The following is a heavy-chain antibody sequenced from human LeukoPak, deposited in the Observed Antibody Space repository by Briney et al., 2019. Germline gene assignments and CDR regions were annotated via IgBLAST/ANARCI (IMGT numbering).Heavy chain of an antibody. D-gene: IGHD4-17*01. CDR3: ARVGGYDYGDYPLFY. V-gene: IGHV1-69*02. J-gene: IGHJ4*02. Sequence: SVKVSCKASGGTFSSYTISWVRQAPGQGLEWMGRIIPILGIANYAQKFQGRVTITADKSTSTAYMELSSLRSEDTAVYYCARVGGYDYGDYPLFYWGQGTLSPSPQ. CDR1: GGTFSSYT. CDR2: IIPILGIA.